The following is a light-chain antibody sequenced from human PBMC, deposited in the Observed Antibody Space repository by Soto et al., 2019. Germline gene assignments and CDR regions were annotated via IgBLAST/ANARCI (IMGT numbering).Light chain of an antibody. CDR3: SSYTSSSPYV. CDR1: SSDVGGYNY. V-gene: IGLV2-14*01. Sequence: QSALTEPSSGSGSPGQSNTISCSGTSSDVGGYNYVSWYQQHPGKAPKLMIYEVSNRPSGVSNRFSGSKSGNTACLTISGLQGQDEADYYCSSYTSSSPYVFGTGTKATVL. CDR2: EVS. J-gene: IGLJ1*01.